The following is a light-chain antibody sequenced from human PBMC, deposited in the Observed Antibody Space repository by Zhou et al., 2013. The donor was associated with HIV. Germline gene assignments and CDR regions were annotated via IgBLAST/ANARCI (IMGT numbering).Light chain of an antibody. J-gene: IGKJ4*01. V-gene: IGKV3-20*01. CDR2: GAS. CDR3: QQYGGAFT. Sequence: ETVLTQSPGTLSLSPGERATLSCRASQSVSNNFLAWYQQKPGQAPRLLIYGASSRVTGIPDRFSGSGSGTDFTLTITRLEPEDFALYYCQQYGGAFTFGGGTKVGD. CDR1: QSVSNNF.